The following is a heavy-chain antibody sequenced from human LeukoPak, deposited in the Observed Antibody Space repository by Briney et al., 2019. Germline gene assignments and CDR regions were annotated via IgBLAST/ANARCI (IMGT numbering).Heavy chain of an antibody. CDR1: GFTFSSYS. V-gene: IGHV3-21*04. J-gene: IGHJ4*02. Sequence: PGGSLRLSCAASGFTFSSYSMNWVRQAPGKGLEWVSSISSSSSYIYYADSVKGRFTISRDNAKNSLYLQMNSLRADDTAVYYCARPQSGYYSLLDYWGQGTPVTVSS. CDR3: ARPQSGYYSLLDY. CDR2: ISSSSSYI. D-gene: IGHD3-22*01.